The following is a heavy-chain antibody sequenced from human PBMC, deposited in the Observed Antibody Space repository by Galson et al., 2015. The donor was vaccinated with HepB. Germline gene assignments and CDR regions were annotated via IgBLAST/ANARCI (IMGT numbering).Heavy chain of an antibody. V-gene: IGHV3-23*01. CDR3: ARDDIDYYYYMDV. CDR1: GFTFSTYA. Sequence: SLRLSCAASGFTFSTYAMSWVRQAPGKGLEWVSAISGSIGNTYYADSVKGRFTISRDNAKNSLYLQMNSLRAEDTAVYYCARDDIDYYYYMDVWGKGTTVTVSS. CDR2: ISGSIGNT. J-gene: IGHJ6*03.